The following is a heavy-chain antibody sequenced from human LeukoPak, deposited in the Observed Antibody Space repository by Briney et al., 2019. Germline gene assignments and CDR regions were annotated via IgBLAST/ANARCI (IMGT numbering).Heavy chain of an antibody. J-gene: IGHJ6*02. CDR3: ARGPKYYYGMDV. V-gene: IGHV4-34*01. CDR2: INHSGST. Sequence: PSETLSLTCAVYGGSFSGYYWSWIRQPPGKGLEWIGEINHSGSTNYNPSLKSRVTISVDTSKNQFSLKLSSVTAADTAVYYCARGPKYYYGMDVWGQGTTVTVSS. CDR1: GGSFSGYY.